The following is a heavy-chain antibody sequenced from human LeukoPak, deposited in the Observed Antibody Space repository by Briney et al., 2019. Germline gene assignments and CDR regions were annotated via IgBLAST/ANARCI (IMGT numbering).Heavy chain of an antibody. Sequence: GGSLRLSCAASGFTFSSYSMNWVRQAPGKGLEWVSSISSSSSYIYYADSVKGRFTISRDNAKNSLYLQMNSLRAEDTAVYYCARDAIFGVVITFVDYWGQGTLVTVSS. D-gene: IGHD3-3*01. CDR1: GFTFSSYS. J-gene: IGHJ4*02. CDR3: ARDAIFGVVITFVDY. CDR2: ISSSSSYI. V-gene: IGHV3-21*01.